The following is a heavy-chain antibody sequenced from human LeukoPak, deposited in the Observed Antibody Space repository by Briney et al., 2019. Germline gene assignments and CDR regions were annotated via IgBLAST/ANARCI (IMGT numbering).Heavy chain of an antibody. Sequence: SETLSLTCTVSGGSISSYYWSWIRQPAGKGLEWIGRIYTSGSTNYNPSLKSRVTMSVDTSKNQFSLKLSSVTAADTAVYYCTRAVTIFGVVPYYYMDVWGKGTTVTVSS. V-gene: IGHV4-4*07. CDR3: TRAVTIFGVVPYYYMDV. J-gene: IGHJ6*03. CDR2: IYTSGST. CDR1: GGSISSYY. D-gene: IGHD3-3*01.